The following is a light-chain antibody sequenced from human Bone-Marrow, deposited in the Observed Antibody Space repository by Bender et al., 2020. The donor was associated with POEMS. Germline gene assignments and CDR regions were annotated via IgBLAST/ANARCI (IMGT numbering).Light chain of an antibody. J-gene: IGLJ3*02. CDR2: RDK. CDR3: QSSDSSDTIWV. V-gene: IGLV3-25*02. Sequence: SLDLTQPPSVSVSPGQTARITCSAEALPNQYVYWYQQKPGQAPRLVISRDKERPSGISERFSGSSSGTTVTLTISGVQAEEEADYYCQSSDSSDTIWVFGGGTKLTVL. CDR1: ALPNQY.